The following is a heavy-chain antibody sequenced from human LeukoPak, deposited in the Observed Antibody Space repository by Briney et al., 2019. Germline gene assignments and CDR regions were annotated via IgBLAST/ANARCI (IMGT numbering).Heavy chain of an antibody. J-gene: IGHJ3*02. V-gene: IGHV3-21*01. CDR1: GFTFIDYS. CDR2: ISSSCSYI. CDR3: ARLRDYFTHAFDI. D-gene: IGHD3-10*01. Sequence: PGGSLRLSCAGSGFTFIDYSGNWVRQAPGKGLESVSSISSSCSYIFYADSLKGRFTISRDNAKNSLYLQMNSLRAEDTAVYYCARLRDYFTHAFDIWGQGTMVTVSS.